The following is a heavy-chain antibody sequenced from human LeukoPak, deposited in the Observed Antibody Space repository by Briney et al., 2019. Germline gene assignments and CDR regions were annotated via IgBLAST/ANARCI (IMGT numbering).Heavy chain of an antibody. CDR1: GLTYSHYG. J-gene: IGHJ4*02. CDR3: AKDAQRGFDYSNSLEY. V-gene: IGHV3-33*04. Sequence: PGRSLRLSCEASGLTYSHYGMHWVRQAPGKGLEWVAVIWSDGTEKYYGNAVKGRFIISRDNSRNTLYLQMNSLRGEDTAVYYCAKDAQRGFDYSNSLEYWGQGTLVTVSS. CDR2: IWSDGTEK. D-gene: IGHD4-11*01.